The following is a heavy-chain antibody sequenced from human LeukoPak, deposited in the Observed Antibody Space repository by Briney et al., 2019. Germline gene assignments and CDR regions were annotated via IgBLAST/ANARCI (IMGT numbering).Heavy chain of an antibody. Sequence: GGSLRLSCAASGFTFSTYNMIWVRHAPGKGLELISSITSSSSYIYYADSVKGRFTISRDNAKNSLYLQMNSLSPDDTAVYFCARDPYSGHYGDYYYYYMDVWGKGTTVTISS. CDR1: GFTFSTYN. J-gene: IGHJ6*03. CDR3: ARDPYSGHYGDYYYYYMDV. D-gene: IGHD1-26*01. CDR2: ITSSSSYI. V-gene: IGHV3-21*06.